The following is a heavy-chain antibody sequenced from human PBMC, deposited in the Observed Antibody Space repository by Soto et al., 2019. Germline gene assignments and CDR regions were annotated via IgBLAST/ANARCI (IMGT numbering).Heavy chain of an antibody. J-gene: IGHJ4*02. CDR2: IYPGDSDS. Sequence: PGESLKTSCTASGYSFITYWIGWVRQMPGKGLEWLGVIYPGDSDSRYSPSFQGLVTISADKSVSTAYLQWSSLRASDTAMYYCARLVGATTSGFDYWGQGTLVTVSS. D-gene: IGHD1-26*01. CDR1: GYSFITYW. CDR3: ARLVGATTSGFDY. V-gene: IGHV5-51*01.